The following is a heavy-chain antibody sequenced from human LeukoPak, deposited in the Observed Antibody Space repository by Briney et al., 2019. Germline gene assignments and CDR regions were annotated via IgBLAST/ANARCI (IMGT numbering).Heavy chain of an antibody. D-gene: IGHD6-19*01. J-gene: IGHJ4*01. Sequence: ASVKVSCKASGGTFSSYAISCVRQAPGQGLEWMGGIIPIFGTANYAQKFQGRVTITADESTSTAYMELSSLRSEDTAVYYCAFHSGQLPFDYWGHGTLVTVSS. V-gene: IGHV1-69*01. CDR1: GGTFSSYA. CDR2: IIPIFGTA. CDR3: AFHSGQLPFDY.